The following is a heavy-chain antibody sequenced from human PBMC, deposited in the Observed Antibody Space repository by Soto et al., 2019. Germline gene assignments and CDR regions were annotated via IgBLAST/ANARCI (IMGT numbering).Heavy chain of an antibody. J-gene: IGHJ4*02. CDR2: IYYSGST. CDR3: ARGRYDYVWGSYRPLPGYFDY. D-gene: IGHD3-16*02. Sequence: SETLSLTCTVSGGSISSGDYYWSWIRQPPGKGLEWIGYIYYSGSTYYNPSLKSRVTISVDTSKNQFSLKLSSVTAADTAVYYCARGRYDYVWGSYRPLPGYFDYWGQGTLVTVSS. V-gene: IGHV4-30-4*01. CDR1: GGSISSGDYY.